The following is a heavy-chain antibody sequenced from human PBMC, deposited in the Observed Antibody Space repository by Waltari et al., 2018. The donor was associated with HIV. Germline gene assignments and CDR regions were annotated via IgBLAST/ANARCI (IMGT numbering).Heavy chain of an antibody. CDR3: ARDLNIAARPLGY. D-gene: IGHD6-6*01. V-gene: IGHV1-2*02. Sequence: QVQLVQSGADVKKPGASVKVTCKATGYTCTGYYMHWVRQAPGQGLEWMGWINPNSGGTNYAQKFQGRVTMTRDTSISTAYMELSRLRSDDTAVYYCARDLNIAARPLGYWGQGTLVTVSS. J-gene: IGHJ4*02. CDR1: GYTCTGYY. CDR2: INPNSGGT.